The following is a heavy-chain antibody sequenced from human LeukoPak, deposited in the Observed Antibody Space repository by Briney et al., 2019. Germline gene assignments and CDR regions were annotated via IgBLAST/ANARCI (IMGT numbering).Heavy chain of an antibody. CDR2: ISYDGSNK. CDR3: AKPVSSSWYGGDAFDI. V-gene: IGHV3-30*18. D-gene: IGHD6-13*01. J-gene: IGHJ3*02. Sequence: PGGSLRLSCAASGFTFSSYGMHWVRQAPGKGLEWVAVISYDGSNKYYADSVKGRFTISRDNSKNTLYLQMNSLRAEDTAVYYCAKPVSSSWYGGDAFDIWGQGTMVTVSS. CDR1: GFTFSSYG.